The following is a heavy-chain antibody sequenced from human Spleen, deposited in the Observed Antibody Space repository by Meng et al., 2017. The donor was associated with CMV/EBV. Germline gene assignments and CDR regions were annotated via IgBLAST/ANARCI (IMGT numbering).Heavy chain of an antibody. CDR3: ARDKSAAAESYFYYYGMDV. CDR1: GYTLTELS. Sequence: ASVKVSCKVSGYTLTELSMHWVRQAPGKGLEWMGGFDPEDGEAIYPQKFQGRVTFTRDISTSTVYMDLRSLRSDDTAVYYCARDKSAAAESYFYYYGMDVWGQGTTVTVSS. CDR2: FDPEDGEA. J-gene: IGHJ6*02. V-gene: IGHV1-24*01. D-gene: IGHD6-13*01.